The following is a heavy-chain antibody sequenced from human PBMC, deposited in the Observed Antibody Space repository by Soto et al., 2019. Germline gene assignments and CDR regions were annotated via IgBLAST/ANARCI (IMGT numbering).Heavy chain of an antibody. CDR1: GGSISSYY. D-gene: IGHD3-9*01. V-gene: IGHV4-59*01. Sequence: LSLTCTVSGGSISSYYWSWIRQPPGKGLEWIGYIYYSGSTNYNPSLKSRVTISVDTSKNQFSLKLSSVTAADTAVYYCARGIFKSSWFDPWGQGTLVTVSS. CDR2: IYYSGST. CDR3: ARGIFKSSWFDP. J-gene: IGHJ5*02.